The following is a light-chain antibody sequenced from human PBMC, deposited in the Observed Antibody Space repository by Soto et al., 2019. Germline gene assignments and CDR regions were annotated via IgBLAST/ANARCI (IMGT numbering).Light chain of an antibody. CDR3: QQLNTLPIP. CDR2: AAS. Sequence: DSHMTQAPSTLSGSFGDKVVITCRASDNIDTWVAWYQQKPGEAPKLLIYAASSLQSGVPSRFSGSGFGTDFTLTISSLQPEDFATYYCQQLNTLPIPFGQGTRLEIK. CDR1: DNIDTW. V-gene: IGKV1-5*01. J-gene: IGKJ5*01.